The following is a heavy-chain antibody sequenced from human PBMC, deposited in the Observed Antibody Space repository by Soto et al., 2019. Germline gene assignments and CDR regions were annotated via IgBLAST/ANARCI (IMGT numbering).Heavy chain of an antibody. CDR3: ARTVEWELLPDYYYGMDV. V-gene: IGHV3-21*01. Sequence: EVQLVESGGGLVKPGGSLRLSCAASGFTFSSYSMNWVRQAPGKGLEWVSSISSSSSYIYYADSVKGRFTISRDNAKNSLYLQMNSLRAEDTAVYYCARTVEWELLPDYYYGMDVWGQGTTVTVSS. CDR1: GFTFSSYS. CDR2: ISSSSSYI. J-gene: IGHJ6*02. D-gene: IGHD1-26*01.